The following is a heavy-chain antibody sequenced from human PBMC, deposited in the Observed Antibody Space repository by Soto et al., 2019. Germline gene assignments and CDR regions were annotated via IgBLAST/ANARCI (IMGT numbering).Heavy chain of an antibody. V-gene: IGHV4-59*12. CDR1: GDSMTYSY. CDR3: ARVEFTMVRGVHLYYMDV. CDR2: IYYSGST. J-gene: IGHJ6*03. D-gene: IGHD3-10*01. Sequence: PSETLSLTCTVSGDSMTYSYWSWIRLLPGKGLEWIGYIYYSGSTYYNPSLKRRVTISVDTSKNQFSLKLSSVTAADTAVYYCARVEFTMVRGVHLYYMDVWGKGTTVTVSS.